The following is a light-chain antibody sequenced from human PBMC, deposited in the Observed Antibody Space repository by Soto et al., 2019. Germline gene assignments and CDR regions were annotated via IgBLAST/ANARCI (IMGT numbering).Light chain of an antibody. Sequence: DIQMTQSPSSLSASVGDRVTITCRTSQDISNYLAWYQQKPGKVPKLLIHAASTLQAGVPSRFSGSGSGTEFSLTISSLQPEEVATYYCQKYNSAPHTFGGGTKVEIQ. J-gene: IGKJ4*01. CDR1: QDISNY. CDR2: AAS. CDR3: QKYNSAPHT. V-gene: IGKV1-27*01.